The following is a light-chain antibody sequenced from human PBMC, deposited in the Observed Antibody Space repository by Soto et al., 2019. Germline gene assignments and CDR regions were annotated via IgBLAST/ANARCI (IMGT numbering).Light chain of an antibody. CDR2: RAS. CDR3: LQYHHWPLT. J-gene: IGKJ4*01. CDR1: QSVSSS. V-gene: IGKV3-15*01. Sequence: EVVMTQSPATLSVSPGERATLSCRASQSVSSSLAWYQQKPGQAPRLLIYRASTGATGIPARFSGSGSGTDLTLTITSLQSEDFAVFYCLQYHHWPLTFGGGTKVDIK.